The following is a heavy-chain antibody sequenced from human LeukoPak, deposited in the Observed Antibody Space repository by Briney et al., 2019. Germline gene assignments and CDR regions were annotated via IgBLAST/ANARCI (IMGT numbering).Heavy chain of an antibody. CDR2: ISAYNGNT. V-gene: IGHV1-18*04. D-gene: IGHD6-13*01. CDR3: ARDGYSSSWYSPSHFDY. J-gene: IGHJ4*02. Sequence: ASVKVSCKASGYTFTGYYMHWVRQAPGQGLEWMGWISAYNGNTNYAQKLQGRVTMTTDTSTSTAYMELRSLRSDDTAVYYCARDGYSSSWYSPSHFDYWGQGTLVTVSS. CDR1: GYTFTGYY.